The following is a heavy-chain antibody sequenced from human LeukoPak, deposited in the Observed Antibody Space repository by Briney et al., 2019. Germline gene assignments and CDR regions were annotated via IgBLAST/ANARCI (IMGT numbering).Heavy chain of an antibody. CDR3: ATCSCCSYSDYDYRGF. D-gene: IGHD2-2*01. CDR1: GGFIITFL. J-gene: IGHJ6*03. CDR2: IYYSGST. V-gene: IGHV4-59*08. Sequence: PSETLSLTPAVCGGFIITFLGIGTRQPPGKGLEWIGYIYYSGSTSYNPSLKSRVTISVDTSKNQFSLKLTSVTAADTAVYYCATCSCCSYSDYDYRGFYDKGNAVTVSS.